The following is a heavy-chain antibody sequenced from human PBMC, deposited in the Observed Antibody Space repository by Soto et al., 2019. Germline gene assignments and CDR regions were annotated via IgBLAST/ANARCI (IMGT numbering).Heavy chain of an antibody. CDR2: IYYSGST. CDR1: GGSISSYY. D-gene: IGHD6-6*01. Sequence: LSLTCTVSGGSISSYYWSWIRQPPGKGLEWIGYIYYSGSTNYNPSLKSRVTISVDTSKNQFSLKLSSVTAADTAVYYCARVMYSSSSKSYYYYGMDVWGQGTTVTVSS. J-gene: IGHJ6*02. CDR3: ARVMYSSSSKSYYYYGMDV. V-gene: IGHV4-59*01.